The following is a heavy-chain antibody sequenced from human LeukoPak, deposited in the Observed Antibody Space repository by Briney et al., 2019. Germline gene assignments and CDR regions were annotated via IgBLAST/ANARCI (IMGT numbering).Heavy chain of an antibody. Sequence: ASVKVSCKASGYTFTGYYIHWVRQAPGQGLEWMGWISPSSGGTNYALKFQGRVTMTSDTSISTAYMDLIRLTSDDTAVYYCARAPGHASGTYYKDYWGQGTLVTVSS. J-gene: IGHJ4*02. V-gene: IGHV1-2*02. CDR1: GYTFTGYY. CDR2: ISPSSGGT. CDR3: ARAPGHASGTYYKDY. D-gene: IGHD3-10*01.